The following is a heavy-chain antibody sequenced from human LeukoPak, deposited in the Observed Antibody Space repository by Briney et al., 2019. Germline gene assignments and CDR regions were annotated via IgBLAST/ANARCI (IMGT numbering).Heavy chain of an antibody. D-gene: IGHD3-22*01. J-gene: IGHJ6*03. Sequence: GGSLRLSCAASGFTFSNFGMHWVRQAPGKGLEWVAGIWYDGVNKYYADSVKGRFTVSRDNSKNTLYLQMNSLRAEDTAVYYWAKSPYYYDSSGYAFYYYMDVWGKGTTVTVSS. CDR3: AKSPYYYDSSGYAFYYYMDV. V-gene: IGHV3-33*06. CDR1: GFTFSNFG. CDR2: IWYDGVNK.